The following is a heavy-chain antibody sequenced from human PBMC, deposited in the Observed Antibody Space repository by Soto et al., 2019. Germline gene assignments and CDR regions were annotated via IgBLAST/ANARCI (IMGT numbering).Heavy chain of an antibody. Sequence: SETLSLTCTVSGGSISSGGYYWSWIRQHPGKGLEWIGYIYYSGSTYYNPSLKSRVTISVDTSKNQFSLKLSSVTAADTAVYYCARDTVAARNWFDPWGRGTLVTVS. V-gene: IGHV4-31*03. CDR3: ARDTVAARNWFDP. CDR1: GGSISSGGYY. D-gene: IGHD6-6*01. CDR2: IYYSGST. J-gene: IGHJ5*02.